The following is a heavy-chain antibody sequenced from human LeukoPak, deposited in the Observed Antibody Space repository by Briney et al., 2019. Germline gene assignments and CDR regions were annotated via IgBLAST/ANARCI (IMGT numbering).Heavy chain of an antibody. CDR3: ANGGGGL. J-gene: IGHJ4*02. CDR1: RFTFSSYV. Sequence: GGSLRLSSAASRFTFSSYVTSWGRQAPGKGLGWVSSITGSGTGTFYADSVRGRFTISRDNSKKTVYLQMNSLRVEDTAVYYCANGGGGLWGQGTLVTVSS. V-gene: IGHV3-23*01. CDR2: ITGSGTGT. D-gene: IGHD3-16*01.